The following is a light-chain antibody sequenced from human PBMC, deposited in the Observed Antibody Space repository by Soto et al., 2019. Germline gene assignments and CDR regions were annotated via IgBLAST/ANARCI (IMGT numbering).Light chain of an antibody. CDR3: QSYDTVLDVYVL. V-gene: IGLV1-40*01. J-gene: IGLJ3*02. CDR2: GDT. Sequence: QSVLTQPPSVSGAPGQRVTISCTGGSSNIGAGYDVHWYQQLPGKAPKLLIYGDTNRPSGVPDRFSGSKSGTSASLAITGLQAEDESDYYCQSYDTVLDVYVLFGGGTKLTVL. CDR1: SSNIGAGYD.